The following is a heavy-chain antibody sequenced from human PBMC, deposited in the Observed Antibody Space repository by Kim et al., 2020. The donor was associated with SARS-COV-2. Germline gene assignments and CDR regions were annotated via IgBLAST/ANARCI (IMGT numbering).Heavy chain of an antibody. CDR1: GGSISSSSYY. CDR3: ARHAYCGGDCLSAFQH. CDR2: IYYSGST. Sequence: SETLSLTCTVSGGSISSSSYYWGWIRQPPGKGLEWIGSIYYSGSTYYNPSLKSRVTISVDTSKNQFSLKLSSVTAADTAVYYCARHAYCGGDCLSAFQHWGQGTLVTVSS. D-gene: IGHD2-21*02. J-gene: IGHJ1*01. V-gene: IGHV4-39*01.